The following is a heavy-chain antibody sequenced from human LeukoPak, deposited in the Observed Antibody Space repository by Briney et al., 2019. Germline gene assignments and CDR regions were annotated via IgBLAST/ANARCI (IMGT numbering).Heavy chain of an antibody. D-gene: IGHD5-12*01. Sequence: RAGRSLRLLWAASGFTVSSYWMSSVRQAAGEGRGWVANIKQDGSEIYYVDSVKSRFTISRDNSKNTLYLQMNSLRPEDTAVYYCARDNIVATINANYFYFYMDVWGKGTTVTVSS. V-gene: IGHV3-7*01. J-gene: IGHJ6*03. CDR3: ARDNIVATINANYFYFYMDV. CDR2: IKQDGSEI. CDR1: GFTVSSYW.